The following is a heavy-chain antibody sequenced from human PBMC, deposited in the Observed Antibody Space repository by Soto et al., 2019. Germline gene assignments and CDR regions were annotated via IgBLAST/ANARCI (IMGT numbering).Heavy chain of an antibody. J-gene: IGHJ2*01. CDR2: IIPIFGTA. V-gene: IGHV1-69*12. Sequence: QVQLVQSVAEVKKPGSSVTVSCKASGGTFSSYTISWVRQAPGQGLEWMGGIIPIFGTANYAQKFQGRVRITADESTSAAYMALSSLRSEHTAVYYCARGNHRWLQLWYFDLWGRGTLVTVSS. CDR1: GGTFSSYT. D-gene: IGHD5-12*01. CDR3: ARGNHRWLQLWYFDL.